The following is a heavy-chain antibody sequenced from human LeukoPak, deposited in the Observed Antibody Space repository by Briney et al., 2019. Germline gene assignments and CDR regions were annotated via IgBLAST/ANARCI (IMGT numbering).Heavy chain of an antibody. D-gene: IGHD3-10*01. J-gene: IGHJ5*02. Sequence: WGSLTLTCTASGCTFNSYTRNWVRQAPGKGLEWASSISPSGSSTWHADSVKRRFTISRDNPKNAVLLQMTNLRVDDTAVYYCGRDFLGESGAGGPWGQGILVTVSS. V-gene: IGHV3-21*01. CDR1: GCTFNSYT. CDR2: ISPSGSST. CDR3: GRDFLGESGAGGP.